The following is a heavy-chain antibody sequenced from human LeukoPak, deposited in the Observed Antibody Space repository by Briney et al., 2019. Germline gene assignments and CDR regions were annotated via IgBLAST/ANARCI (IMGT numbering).Heavy chain of an antibody. CDR2: ISYDGSNK. CDR1: GFTFSSYG. J-gene: IGHJ4*02. CDR3: AKDRSYYGPFDY. Sequence: VQPGRSLRLSCAASGFTFSSYGMHWVRQAAGKGLEWVAVISYDGSNKYYADSVKGRFTISRDNSKNTLYLQMNSLRAEDTAVYYCAKDRSYYGPFDYWGQGTLVTVSS. D-gene: IGHD1-26*01. V-gene: IGHV3-30*18.